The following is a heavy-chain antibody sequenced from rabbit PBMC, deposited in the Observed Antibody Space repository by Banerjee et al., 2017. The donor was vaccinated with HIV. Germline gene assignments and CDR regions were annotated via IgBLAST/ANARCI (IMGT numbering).Heavy chain of an antibody. V-gene: IGHV1S45*01. CDR3: ARSTSASGTYMNL. Sequence: GGGLVKPEGSLTLTCKASGFSFSNKYVMCWVRQAPGKGLEWIACINTISGDTVYATWAKGRFTISKASWTTVTLQMTSLTAADTATYFCARSTSASGTYMNLWGQGTLVTVS. CDR2: INTISGDT. D-gene: IGHD1-1*01. J-gene: IGHJ4*01. CDR1: GFSFSNKYV.